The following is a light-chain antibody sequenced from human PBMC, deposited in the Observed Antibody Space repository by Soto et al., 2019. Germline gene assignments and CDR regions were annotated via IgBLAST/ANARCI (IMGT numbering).Light chain of an antibody. V-gene: IGLV2-14*01. J-gene: IGLJ1*01. CDR3: SSYTRSTNSV. CDR2: EVS. Sequence: LTRPSSLSVSPGRSLTISCTGTIIDIAPYNYVSWYQQHPGKAPKLIIYEVSYRPSGISNRFSGSKSGNTASLTISGLQAEDEADYYCSSYTRSTNSVFTTGTKVNVL. CDR1: IIDIAPYNY.